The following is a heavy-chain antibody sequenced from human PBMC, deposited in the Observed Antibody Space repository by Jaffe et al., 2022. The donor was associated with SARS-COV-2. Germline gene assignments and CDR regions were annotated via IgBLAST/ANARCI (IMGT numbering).Heavy chain of an antibody. CDR3: AREEGYYYMDV. J-gene: IGHJ6*03. CDR1: GGSFSGYY. CDR2: INHSGST. Sequence: QVQLQQWGAGLLKPSETLSLTCAVYGGSFSGYYWSWIRQPPGKGLEWIGEINHSGSTNYNPSLKSRVTISVDTSKNQFSLKLSSVTAADTAVYYCAREEGYYYMDVWGKGTTVTVSS. V-gene: IGHV4-34*01.